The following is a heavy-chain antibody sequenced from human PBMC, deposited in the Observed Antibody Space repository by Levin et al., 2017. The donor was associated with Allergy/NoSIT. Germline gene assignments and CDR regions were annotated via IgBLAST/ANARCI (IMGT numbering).Heavy chain of an antibody. D-gene: IGHD3-3*01. V-gene: IGHV3-23*01. J-gene: IGHJ6*02. Sequence: GESLKISCEASGITFTNYAMTWVRQAPGKGLEWVSAISGTGDTTYYADSVKGRFTISRDNSKSTLYLQMNSLRAEDTAVYYCVSAIFGGLSRYGMDVWGQGTTVTVSS. CDR2: ISGTGDTT. CDR1: GITFTNYA. CDR3: VSAIFGGLSRYGMDV.